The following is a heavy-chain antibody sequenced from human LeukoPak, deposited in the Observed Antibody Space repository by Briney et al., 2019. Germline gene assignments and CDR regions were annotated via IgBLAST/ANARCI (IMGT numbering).Heavy chain of an antibody. CDR3: ARGYCGGSPCLSRENY. V-gene: IGHV7-4-1*02. CDR2: INTNTGNP. Sequence: ASVKVSCKASGYTFSSYTINWVRQAPGQGLEWMGWINTNTGNPTYAQGFTGRIVFSLDTSVSTTFLQISSLKAEDTAVYYCARGYCGGSPCLSRENYWGQGTLVTVSS. CDR1: GYTFSSYT. J-gene: IGHJ4*02. D-gene: IGHD2-21*01.